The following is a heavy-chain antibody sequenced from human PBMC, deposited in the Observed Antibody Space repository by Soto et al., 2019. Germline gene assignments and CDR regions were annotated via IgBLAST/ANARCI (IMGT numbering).Heavy chain of an antibody. J-gene: IGHJ4*02. CDR3: AKHSASGGGFDY. CDR1: GITFSSHA. Sequence: EVQLLESGGGLVQPGGSLRLSCAASGITFSSHAMTWVRQSPGRGLEWVSLISSGSSTYYADSVKGRFSISRDNSKSTLFSQMNSLRAEDTAIYYCAKHSASGGGFDYWGQGTLVTVSS. V-gene: IGHV3-23*01. D-gene: IGHD3-10*01. CDR2: LISSGSST.